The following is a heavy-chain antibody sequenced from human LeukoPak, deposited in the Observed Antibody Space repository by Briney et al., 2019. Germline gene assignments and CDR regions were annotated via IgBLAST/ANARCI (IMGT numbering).Heavy chain of an antibody. CDR1: GYTLTDDY. V-gene: IGHV1-69-2*01. D-gene: IGHD6-13*01. J-gene: IGHJ4*02. CDR3: ATLYAGYSSSWYYFDY. Sequence: ASVKVSCKVTGYTLTDDYMHWVQQAPGKGLEWMGLVDPEDGETIYAEKFQGRVTTTADTSTDTAYMELSSLRSEDTAVYYCATLYAGYSSSWYYFDYWGQGTLVTASS. CDR2: VDPEDGET.